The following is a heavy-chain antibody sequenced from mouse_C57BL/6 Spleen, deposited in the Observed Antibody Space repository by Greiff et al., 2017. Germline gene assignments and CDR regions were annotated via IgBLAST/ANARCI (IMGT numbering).Heavy chain of an antibody. V-gene: IGHV1-69*01. CDR2: IDPSDSYT. Sequence: QVQLQQPGAELVKPGASVKMSCKASGYTFTSYWITWVKQRPGQGLEWIGEIDPSDSYTNYNQKFKGKSTLTVDKSSSTAYMQLSSLTSEDSAVYYCARRWLRDAMDYWGQGTSVTVSS. J-gene: IGHJ4*01. CDR3: ARRWLRDAMDY. D-gene: IGHD2-2*01. CDR1: GYTFTSYW.